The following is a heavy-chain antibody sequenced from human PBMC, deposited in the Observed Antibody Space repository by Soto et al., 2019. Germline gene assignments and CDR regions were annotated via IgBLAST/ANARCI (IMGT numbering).Heavy chain of an antibody. CDR3: ARPGPGYGFDY. Sequence: GGSLRLSCAASGFTFRNDWMGWVRQVPGKGLEWVANIKEDGSEKYYVDSVRGRFTISRDNAEKSLCLQMNSLRAEDTAAYYCARPGPGYGFDYWGQGTPVTVSS. D-gene: IGHD5-18*01. CDR2: IKEDGSEK. J-gene: IGHJ4*02. V-gene: IGHV3-7*05. CDR1: GFTFRNDW.